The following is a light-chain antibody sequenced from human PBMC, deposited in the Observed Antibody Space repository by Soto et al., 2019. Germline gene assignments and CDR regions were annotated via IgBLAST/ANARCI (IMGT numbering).Light chain of an antibody. CDR2: AAS. CDR3: QHYNSYSEA. Sequence: DIQMTQSPSSVSASVGDTVTITCRASQSISKWVAWYQQKPGKAPKLLIYAASTLQSGVPSRFSGSGFGTDFTLTITSLQPDDFATYYCQHYNSYSEAFGQGTKVDIK. V-gene: IGKV1D-16*01. CDR1: QSISKW. J-gene: IGKJ1*01.